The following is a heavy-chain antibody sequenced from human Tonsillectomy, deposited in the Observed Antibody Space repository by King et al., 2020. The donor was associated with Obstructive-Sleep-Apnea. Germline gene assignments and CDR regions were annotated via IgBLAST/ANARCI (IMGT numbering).Heavy chain of an antibody. Sequence: VQLVESGGGLVQPGGSLRLSCAAAGFTFSSYWMNWVRQAPGKGLEWVANIKQDGSEKYYVDSVKGRFTISRENAENSMYLEMNSLRAEDTAVYYCARDRGWSPWDYWGQGTLVTVSS. CDR3: ARDRGWSPWDY. D-gene: IGHD6-19*01. CDR1: GFTFSSYW. V-gene: IGHV3-7*03. J-gene: IGHJ4*02. CDR2: IKQDGSEK.